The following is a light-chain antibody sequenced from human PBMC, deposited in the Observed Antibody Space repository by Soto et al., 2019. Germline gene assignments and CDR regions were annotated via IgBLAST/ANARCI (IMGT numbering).Light chain of an antibody. CDR2: AAS. Sequence: DMQLTQSPSSLSASVGDRVTITCRTSQSITSYMNWYQQKTGKAPKLLIYAASTLQNGVSSRFSGSGSGTDFTLTSSNLQPEDFATYYCQQSYSIFTFGGGTKVELK. J-gene: IGKJ4*01. V-gene: IGKV1-39*01. CDR1: QSITSY. CDR3: QQSYSIFT.